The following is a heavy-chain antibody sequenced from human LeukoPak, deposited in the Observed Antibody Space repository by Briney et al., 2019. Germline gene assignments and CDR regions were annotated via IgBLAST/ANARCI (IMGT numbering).Heavy chain of an antibody. V-gene: IGHV1-18*01. CDR2: ISAYNGNT. CDR1: GYTFTSYG. CDR3: ARVPVVVVVAAXGRDWWFDP. J-gene: IGHJ5*02. Sequence: ASVKVSCKASGYTFTSYGISWVRQAPGQVLEWMGWISAYNGNTNYAQKLQGRVTMTTDTSTSTAYMELRSLRSDDTAVYYCARVPVVVVVAAXGRDWWFDPWGQGTLVTV. D-gene: IGHD2-15*01.